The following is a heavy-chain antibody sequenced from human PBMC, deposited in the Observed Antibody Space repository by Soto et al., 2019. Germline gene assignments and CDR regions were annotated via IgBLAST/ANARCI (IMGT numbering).Heavy chain of an antibody. CDR1: GGTFSSYA. Sequence: GASVKVSCKASGGTFSSYAISWVRQAPGQGLEWMGGIIPIFGTANYAQRFQGRVTITADESTSTAYMELSSLRSEDTAVYYCAREGTVVVAATSWFDPWGQGTLVTVSS. D-gene: IGHD2-15*01. J-gene: IGHJ5*02. CDR3: AREGTVVVAATSWFDP. CDR2: IIPIFGTA. V-gene: IGHV1-69*13.